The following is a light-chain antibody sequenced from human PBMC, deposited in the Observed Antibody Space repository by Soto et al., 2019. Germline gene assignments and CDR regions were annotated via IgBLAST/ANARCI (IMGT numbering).Light chain of an antibody. CDR2: EVT. V-gene: IGLV2-14*01. Sequence: QCSLTQPASRCRSPGQSITISCTGTSGAIASYNRVSLYQQHPGKAPKLIIYEVTDRPSGVSNRFSGSKPGNTASLTISGLQAEDEAEYYCSSYTNINTRACVFGTGTKVTV. CDR1: SGAIASYNR. CDR3: SSYTNINTRACV. J-gene: IGLJ1*01.